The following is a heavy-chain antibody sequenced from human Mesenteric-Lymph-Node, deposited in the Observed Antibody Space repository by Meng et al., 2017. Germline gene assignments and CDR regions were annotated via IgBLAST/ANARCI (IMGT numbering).Heavy chain of an antibody. Sequence: SETLSLTCAVYGGSFSGFYWSWIRQSPEKGLEWIGEINHGGGTNYNPSLSSRVTISIDTSKNQFSLQVNTVTAADTALYYCARVDFRGDSRDSRGVRLWGQGTLVTVSS. D-gene: IGHD3-22*01. V-gene: IGHV4-34*01. J-gene: IGHJ4*02. CDR3: ARVDFRGDSRDSRGVRL. CDR1: GGSFSGFY. CDR2: INHGGGT.